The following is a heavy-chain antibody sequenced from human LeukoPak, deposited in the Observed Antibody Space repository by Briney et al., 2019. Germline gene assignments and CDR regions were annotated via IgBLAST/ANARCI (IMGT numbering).Heavy chain of an antibody. Sequence: GSLRLSCAASGFTVSSNYMSWVRQPPGKGLEWIGEINHSGSTNYNPSLKSRVTISVDTSKNQLSLKLSSVTAADTAVYYCARGRLAARPPYFDYWGQGTLVTVSS. CDR2: INHSGST. CDR3: ARGRLAARPPYFDY. J-gene: IGHJ4*02. V-gene: IGHV4-34*01. D-gene: IGHD6-6*01. CDR1: GFTVSSNY.